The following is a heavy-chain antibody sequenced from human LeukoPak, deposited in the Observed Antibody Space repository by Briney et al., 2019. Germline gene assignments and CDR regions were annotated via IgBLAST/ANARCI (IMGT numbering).Heavy chain of an antibody. CDR3: ARDYLKVVVAGTAPSAGHMDY. D-gene: IGHD2-15*01. Sequence: ASVKVSCKASGYTFTSFYMHWVRQAPGQGLEWMGIINPSGGSTTYAQQFQGRVTMTRDRSTSTVYMELSSLRSEDMAVYYCARDYLKVVVAGTAPSAGHMDYWGQGTLVTVSS. J-gene: IGHJ4*02. V-gene: IGHV1-46*01. CDR1: GYTFTSFY. CDR2: INPSGGST.